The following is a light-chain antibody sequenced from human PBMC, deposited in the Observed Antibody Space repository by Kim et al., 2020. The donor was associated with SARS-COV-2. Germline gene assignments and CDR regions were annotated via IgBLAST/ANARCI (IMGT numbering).Light chain of an antibody. CDR1: QGISSY. Sequence: STVDRVTITCRASQGISSYLAWYQQKPGKAPKLLIYAASTLQSGVPSRFSGSGSGTDFTLTISCLQSEDFATYYCQQYYSYPSITFGQGTRLEIK. J-gene: IGKJ5*01. V-gene: IGKV1-8*01. CDR3: QQYYSYPSIT. CDR2: AAS.